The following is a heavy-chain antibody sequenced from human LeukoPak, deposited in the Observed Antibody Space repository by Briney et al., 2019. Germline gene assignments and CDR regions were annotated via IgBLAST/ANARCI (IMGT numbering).Heavy chain of an antibody. D-gene: IGHD5-12*01. CDR3: ARAGGYDSYYYYMDV. CDR1: GFTFSSYA. J-gene: IGHJ6*03. V-gene: IGHV3-64*01. CDR2: ISSNGGST. Sequence: PGGSLRLSCAASGFTFSSYAMHWVRQAPGKGLEYVSAISSNGGSTYYANSVKGRFTISRDNSKNTLYLQMGSLRAEDTAVYYCARAGGYDSYYYYMDVWGKGTTVTVSS.